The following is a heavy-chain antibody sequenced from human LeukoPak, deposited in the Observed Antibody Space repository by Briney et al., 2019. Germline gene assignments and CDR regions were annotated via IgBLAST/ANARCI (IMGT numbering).Heavy chain of an antibody. CDR2: INHSGST. CDR1: GGSFSGYY. CDR3: ATLRYSSSWFNY. J-gene: IGHJ4*02. D-gene: IGHD6-13*01. V-gene: IGHV4-34*01. Sequence: SETLSLTCAVYGGSFSGYYWSWIRQPPEKGLEWIGEINHSGSTNYNPSLKSRVTISLDTSKNQFSLRLSSVTAADTAVYYCATLRYSSSWFNYWGQGTLVTVSS.